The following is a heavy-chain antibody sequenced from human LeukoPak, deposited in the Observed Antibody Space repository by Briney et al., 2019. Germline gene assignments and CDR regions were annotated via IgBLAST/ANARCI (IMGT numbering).Heavy chain of an antibody. V-gene: IGHV1-2*02. CDR2: INPNSGGT. D-gene: IGHD2-2*01. CDR1: GYTFTGYY. Sequence: GASVKVSCKASGYTFTGYYMHWVRQAPGQGLEWMGWINPNSGGTNYAQKFQGRVTMTRDTSISTAYMELSRLRSDDTAVYYCAPSYCSSTSCHDAFDIWGQGTMVTVSS. J-gene: IGHJ3*02. CDR3: APSYCSSTSCHDAFDI.